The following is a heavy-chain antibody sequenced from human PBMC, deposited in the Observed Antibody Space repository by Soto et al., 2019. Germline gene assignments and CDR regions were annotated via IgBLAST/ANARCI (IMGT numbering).Heavy chain of an antibody. CDR1: GFTFSSYW. Sequence: GGSLRLSCAASGFTFSSYWMSWVRQAPGKGLEWVANIKQDGSEKYYVDSVKGRFTISRDNAKNSLYLQMNSLRAEDTAVYYCARGSPYYDFWSGYSTLDYWGQGTLVTVSS. CDR3: ARGSPYYDFWSGYSTLDY. V-gene: IGHV3-7*01. J-gene: IGHJ4*02. D-gene: IGHD3-3*01. CDR2: IKQDGSEK.